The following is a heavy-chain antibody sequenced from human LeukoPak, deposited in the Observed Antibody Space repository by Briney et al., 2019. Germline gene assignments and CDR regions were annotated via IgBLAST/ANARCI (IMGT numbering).Heavy chain of an antibody. CDR2: IKQDGSGR. D-gene: IGHD6-6*01. J-gene: IGHJ4*02. V-gene: IGHV3-7*01. CDR1: GFTFSSYW. Sequence: GGSLRLSCAASGFTFSSYWMTWVRQAPGKGLEWVADIKQDGSGRYYVDSVKGRFTISRDNAKNSLYLQMNSLRAEDTAVYYCAKSQIGARFIDYWGQGTLATVSS. CDR3: AKSQIGARFIDY.